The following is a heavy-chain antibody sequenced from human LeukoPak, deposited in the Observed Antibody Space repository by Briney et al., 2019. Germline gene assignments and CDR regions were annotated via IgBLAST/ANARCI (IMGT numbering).Heavy chain of an antibody. V-gene: IGHV3-30*04. CDR2: ISYDGSNK. Sequence: QPGRSLRLSCAASGFTFSSYAMHWVRQAPGKGLEWVAVISYDGSNKYYADSVKGRFTISRDNSKNTLYLQMNSLRAEDTAVYYCARAMIVVVPRRDDAFDIWGQGTMVTVSS. CDR3: ARAMIVVVPRRDDAFDI. J-gene: IGHJ3*02. D-gene: IGHD3-22*01. CDR1: GFTFSSYA.